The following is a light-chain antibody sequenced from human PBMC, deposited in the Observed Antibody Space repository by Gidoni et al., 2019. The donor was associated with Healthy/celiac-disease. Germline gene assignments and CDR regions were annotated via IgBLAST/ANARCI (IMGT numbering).Light chain of an antibody. V-gene: IGKV3-11*01. CDR3: QQRSNWPPLT. J-gene: IGKJ4*01. CDR2: DAS. Sequence: EIVLTQSPATLSLSPGERATLSCRASQSVSSYLAWYQQKPGQAPRLLIYDASNRATGIPARFSGSGYGTDFTLTSSSLEPEDFAVYECQQRSNWPPLTFGGGTKVEIK. CDR1: QSVSSY.